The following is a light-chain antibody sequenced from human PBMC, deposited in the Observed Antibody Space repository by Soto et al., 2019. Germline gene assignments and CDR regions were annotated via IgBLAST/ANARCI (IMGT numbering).Light chain of an antibody. J-gene: IGKJ1*01. CDR2: AAS. CDR3: QQSNSMPWT. CDR1: QSVSSY. Sequence: DIQMTQSPSSLSASVGDRVTITCRASQSVSSYLNWYHQKPGKAPKLLIYAASSLESGVPSRYSGSGFGTDFTLTISSLQPEDFATYYCQQSNSMPWTFGQGTKVEIK. V-gene: IGKV1-39*01.